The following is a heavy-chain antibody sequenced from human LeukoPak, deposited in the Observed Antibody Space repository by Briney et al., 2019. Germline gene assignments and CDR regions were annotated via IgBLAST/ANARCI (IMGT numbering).Heavy chain of an antibody. D-gene: IGHD3-3*01. CDR1: GFTFSSYA. Sequence: GGSLRLSCAASGFTFSSYAMSWVRQAPGKGLEWFSAISGSGGSTYYADSVKGRFTISRDNSKNTLYLQMNSLRAEDTAVYYCAKSDYDFWSGYYTGIPFFDYWAREPWSPSPQ. V-gene: IGHV3-23*01. CDR2: ISGSGGST. J-gene: IGHJ4*02. CDR3: AKSDYDFWSGYYTGIPFFDY.